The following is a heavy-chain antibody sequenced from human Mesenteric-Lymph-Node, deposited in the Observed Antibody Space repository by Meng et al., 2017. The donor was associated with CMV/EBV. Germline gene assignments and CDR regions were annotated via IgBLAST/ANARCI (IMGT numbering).Heavy chain of an antibody. J-gene: IGHJ6*02. D-gene: IGHD3-10*01. V-gene: IGHV3-23*01. CDR2: ISGGGISS. Sequence: GESLKISCAASGFTFSSYAMSWVRQAPGKGLEWVSGISGGGISSDYADSVKGRFTISRDSSKNTVYLEMNGLRGEDTAVYYCAKFTGRFIYYYGIDVWGQGTTVTVSS. CDR1: GFTFSSYA. CDR3: AKFTGRFIYYYGIDV.